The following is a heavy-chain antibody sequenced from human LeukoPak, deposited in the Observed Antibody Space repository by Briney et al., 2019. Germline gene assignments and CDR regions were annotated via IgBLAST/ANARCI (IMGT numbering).Heavy chain of an antibody. Sequence: ASVKVSCKASGYTFTSYYMHWVRQAPGQGLEWMGGIIPTFGTANYAQKFQGRVTITADESTSTAYMELSSLRSEDTAVYYCARVVVVVAATNYGMDVWGQGTTVTVSS. CDR3: ARVVVVVAATNYGMDV. CDR2: IIPTFGTA. V-gene: IGHV1-69*13. J-gene: IGHJ6*02. CDR1: GYTFTSYY. D-gene: IGHD2-15*01.